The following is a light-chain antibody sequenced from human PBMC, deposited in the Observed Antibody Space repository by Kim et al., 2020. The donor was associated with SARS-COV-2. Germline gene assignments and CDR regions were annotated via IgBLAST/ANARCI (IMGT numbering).Light chain of an antibody. J-gene: IGLJ3*02. CDR2: GKN. V-gene: IGLV3-19*01. Sequence: SSELTQDPAVSAALGQTVRITCPGDSLRDYDASWYQKKPGQAPVLVFYGKNNRPSGIPDRFYGSRSGDTSSLTITGAQAEDEADYYWNFRDSRGRSLVVF. CDR3: NFRDSRGRSLVV. CDR1: SLRDYD.